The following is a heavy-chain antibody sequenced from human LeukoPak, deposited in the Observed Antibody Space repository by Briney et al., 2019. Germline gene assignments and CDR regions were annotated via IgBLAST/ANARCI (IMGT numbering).Heavy chain of an antibody. CDR3: AKDPSRYSSSWNDF. CDR1: GFTFSSYG. V-gene: IGHV3-30*02. CDR2: IRYDGTNK. D-gene: IGHD6-13*01. J-gene: IGHJ4*02. Sequence: GGPLRLSCAASGFTFSSYGMHWVRQAPGKGLEWVAFIRYDGTNKYYADSVKGRFTISRDNSKNTLYLQMNSLRAEDTAVYYCAKDPSRYSSSWNDFWGQGTLVTVSS.